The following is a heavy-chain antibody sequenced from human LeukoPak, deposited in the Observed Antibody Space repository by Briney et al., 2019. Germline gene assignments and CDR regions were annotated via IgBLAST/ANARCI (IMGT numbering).Heavy chain of an antibody. V-gene: IGHV4-59*01. D-gene: IGHD4-17*01. Sequence: SETLSLTCTVSGCSISSYYWSWIRQPPGKGLEWIGYIYYSGSTNYNPSLKSRVTISVDTSKNQFSLKLSSVTAADTAVYYCARTTDYGDYCDAFDIWGQGTMVTVSS. CDR2: IYYSGST. CDR1: GCSISSYY. CDR3: ARTTDYGDYCDAFDI. J-gene: IGHJ3*02.